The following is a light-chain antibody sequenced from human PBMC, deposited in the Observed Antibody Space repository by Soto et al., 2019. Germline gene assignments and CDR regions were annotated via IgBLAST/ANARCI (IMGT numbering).Light chain of an antibody. CDR3: QQYGSSPPYT. Sequence: DIQMTQSPSSLSASVGDRVTITCRASQGISNFLAWYRQIPGKVPEVLIYGASTLQSGVPSRFSGSGSETDFTLTISSLQPEDVATYYCQQYGSSPPYTFGQGTKLEIK. CDR2: GAS. V-gene: IGKV1-27*01. J-gene: IGKJ2*01. CDR1: QGISNF.